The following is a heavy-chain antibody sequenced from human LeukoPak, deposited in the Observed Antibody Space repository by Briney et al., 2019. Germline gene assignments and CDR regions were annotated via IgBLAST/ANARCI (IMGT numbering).Heavy chain of an antibody. V-gene: IGHV3-74*01. J-gene: IGHJ3*02. Sequence: GGSLRLSCAASGFTFSSYWMHWVRQVPGKGLVWVSRINSDGSSTSYADSVKGRFTISRDNAKNTLYGQMNSLRAEDTAVYYCSTGSGHAFDIWGRGTMVTVSS. CDR2: INSDGSST. CDR3: STGSGHAFDI. CDR1: GFTFSSYW. D-gene: IGHD3-10*01.